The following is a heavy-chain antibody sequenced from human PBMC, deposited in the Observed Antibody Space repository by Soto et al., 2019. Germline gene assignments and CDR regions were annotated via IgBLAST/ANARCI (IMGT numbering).Heavy chain of an antibody. CDR3: ARDGSSSSRNYYGMDV. CDR1: GFTFSSYG. V-gene: IGHV3-33*01. D-gene: IGHD6-6*01. CDR2: IWYDGSNK. Sequence: RLSCAASGFTFSSYGMHWVRQAPGKGLEWVAVIWYDGSNKYYADSVKGRFTISRDNPKNTLYLQMNSLRAEDTAVYYCARDGSSSSRNYYGMDVWGPGTTVTVS. J-gene: IGHJ6*02.